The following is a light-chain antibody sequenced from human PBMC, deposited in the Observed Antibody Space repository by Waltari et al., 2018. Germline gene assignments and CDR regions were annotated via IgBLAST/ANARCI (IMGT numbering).Light chain of an antibody. V-gene: IGLV2-23*02. CDR2: EVT. CDR3: CSYAGLGIYV. CDR1: SSDVGNYNF. Sequence: QSGLTQPASVSGSPGQSITVPCTGTSSDVGNYNFVSWYQQYPGKAPKLMVYEVTKRTSGVSDRFSGSKSGNTASLTISGLQSEDEADYYCCSYAGLGIYVFGTGTKVTVL. J-gene: IGLJ1*01.